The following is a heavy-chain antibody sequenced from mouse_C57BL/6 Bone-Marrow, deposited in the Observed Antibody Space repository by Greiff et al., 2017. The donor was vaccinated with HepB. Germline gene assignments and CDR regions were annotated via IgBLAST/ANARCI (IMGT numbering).Heavy chain of an antibody. CDR3: ARSYYYGSSYDWYFDV. V-gene: IGHV1-64*01. D-gene: IGHD1-1*01. Sequence: QVQLQQPGAELVKPGASVKLSCKASGYTFTSYWMHWVKQRPGQGLEWIGMIHPNIGSTNYNEKFKRKATLTVDKSSSTAYMQLSSLTSEDSAVYYWARSYYYGSSYDWYFDVWGTGTTVTVSS. CDR2: IHPNIGST. CDR1: GYTFTSYW. J-gene: IGHJ1*03.